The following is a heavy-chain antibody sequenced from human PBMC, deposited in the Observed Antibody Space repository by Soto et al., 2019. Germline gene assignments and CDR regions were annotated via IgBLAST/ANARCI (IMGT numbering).Heavy chain of an antibody. V-gene: IGHV4-4*02. CDR1: GYSISSTYW. CDR2: IYPTTGRA. Sequence: QVQLQESGPGLVKPSGTLSLTCDVSGYSISSTYWWSWVRQSPLEGLEWIGEIYPTTGRANYNPSLRSRVTISADSSKTQFSLNLRSVTAADTAVYYCARHVGVTGTRGFDYWGQGIPVSVSS. CDR3: ARHVGVTGTRGFDY. D-gene: IGHD1-1*01. J-gene: IGHJ4*02.